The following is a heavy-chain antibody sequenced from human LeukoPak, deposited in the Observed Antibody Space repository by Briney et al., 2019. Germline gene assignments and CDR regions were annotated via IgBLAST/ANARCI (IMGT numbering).Heavy chain of an antibody. J-gene: IGHJ4*02. Sequence: SGGSLRLSCVVSGLSFNKDVMSWFRQAPGKGLEWVSSVSPGGVSPNHADSVKGRFTVSRDDSLNTLYLQMNSLRVDDTAVYYCAKVRGRDLSGYCSSTSCPYYFDYWGQGTLVTVSS. CDR3: AKVRGRDLSGYCSSTSCPYYFDY. D-gene: IGHD2-2*01. CDR2: VSPGGVSP. CDR1: GLSFNKDV. V-gene: IGHV3-23*01.